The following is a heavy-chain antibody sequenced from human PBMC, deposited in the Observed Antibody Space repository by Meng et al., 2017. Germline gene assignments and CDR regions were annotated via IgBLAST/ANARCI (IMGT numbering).Heavy chain of an antibody. CDR1: CLQFPGDY. V-gene: IGHV1-2*06. Sequence: QVMLVESGAKLKKPGASMKVSFKPSCLQFPGDYIRWVRRAPGQGPEWMGRINPKSGDTHYAQKFQARVTMPGDTSISTAYMELSGLRTDDTAMYYCARDEDISAAGKLFGDYWGQGTLVTVSS. D-gene: IGHD6-25*01. CDR3: ARDEDISAAGKLFGDY. J-gene: IGHJ4*02. CDR2: INPKSGDT.